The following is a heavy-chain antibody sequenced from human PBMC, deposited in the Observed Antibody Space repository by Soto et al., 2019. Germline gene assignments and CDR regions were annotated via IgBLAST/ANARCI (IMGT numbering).Heavy chain of an antibody. J-gene: IGHJ4*02. D-gene: IGHD6-19*01. CDR1: GGSISSSSYY. V-gene: IGHV4-39*01. CDR3: AGGIAVACIDY. Sequence: QLQLQESGPGLVKPSETLSLTCTVSGGSISSSSYYWGWIRQPPGKGLEWFESIYYSGRTYYNPSLKSRLTISVDTAEYQFALNLSSVTAAVTAVYYCAGGIAVACIDYWGQGTMGTVS. CDR2: IYYSGRT.